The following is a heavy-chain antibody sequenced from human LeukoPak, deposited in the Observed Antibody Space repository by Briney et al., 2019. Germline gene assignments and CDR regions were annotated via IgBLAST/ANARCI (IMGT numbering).Heavy chain of an antibody. Sequence: PGGSLRLSCAASGFTFSSYAMSWVRQAPGKGLEWVSAISGSGGSTYYADSVKGRFTTSRDNSRSTLYLQMNSLRAEDTAVYYCARDNRFYDSSGYHQEWGQGTLVTVSS. J-gene: IGHJ4*02. CDR3: ARDNRFYDSSGYHQE. CDR2: ISGSGGST. D-gene: IGHD3-22*01. CDR1: GFTFSSYA. V-gene: IGHV3-23*01.